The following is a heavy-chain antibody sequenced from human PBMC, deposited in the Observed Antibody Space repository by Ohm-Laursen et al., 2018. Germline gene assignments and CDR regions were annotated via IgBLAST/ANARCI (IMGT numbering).Heavy chain of an antibody. CDR2: ISYDGSNK. Sequence: SLRLSCAASGFTFSSYGMHWVRQAPGKGLEWVAVISYDGSNKYYADSVKGRFTISRDNSKNTLYLQMNSLRAEDTAVYYCAAQDSYYYGMDVWGRGTTVTVSS. CDR3: AAQDSYYYGMDV. J-gene: IGHJ6*02. V-gene: IGHV3-30*03. CDR1: GFTFSSYG.